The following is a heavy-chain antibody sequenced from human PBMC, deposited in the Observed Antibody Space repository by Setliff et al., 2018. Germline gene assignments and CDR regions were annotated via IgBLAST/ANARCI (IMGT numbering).Heavy chain of an antibody. D-gene: IGHD3-10*01. CDR3: AASRAYTGAVEEWFLPKTFDF. Sequence: SETLSLTCTVSGDSISNYYWNWIRQPAGKGLEWIGHIYVTESTKYNPSLKSRVTLSIDTSKNQFSLKLSSVTAADAALYYCAASRAYTGAVEEWFLPKTFDFWGQGSPVTVSS. V-gene: IGHV4-4*07. CDR2: IYVTEST. J-gene: IGHJ4*02. CDR1: GDSISNYY.